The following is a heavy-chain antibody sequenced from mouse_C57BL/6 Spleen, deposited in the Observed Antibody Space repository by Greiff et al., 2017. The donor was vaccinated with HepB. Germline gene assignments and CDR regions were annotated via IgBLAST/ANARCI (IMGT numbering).Heavy chain of an antibody. CDR2: IYPGSGST. J-gene: IGHJ3*01. CDR1: GYTFTSYW. CDR3: ARNSNYLAWFAY. D-gene: IGHD2-5*01. V-gene: IGHV1-55*01. Sequence: QVQLQQPGAELVKPGASVKMSCKASGYTFTSYWITWVKQRPGQGLEWIGDIYPGSGSTNYNEKFKSKATLTVDTSSSTAYMQLSSLTSEDSAVYYCARNSNYLAWFAYWGQRTLVTVSA.